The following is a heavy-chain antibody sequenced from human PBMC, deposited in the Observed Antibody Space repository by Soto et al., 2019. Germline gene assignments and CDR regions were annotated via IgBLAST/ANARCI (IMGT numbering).Heavy chain of an antibody. J-gene: IGHJ5*02. CDR3: ARDRPDIVVGVAAPGINWVVP. D-gene: IGHD2-15*01. Sequence: SVNVYCKASGGTFSSYAISWVRQAPGQGLEWMGGIIPIFGTANYAQKFQGRVTITADESTSTAYMELSSLRSEDTAVYYCARDRPDIVVGVAAPGINWVVPWG. V-gene: IGHV1-69*01. CDR2: IIPIFGTA. CDR1: GGTFSSYA.